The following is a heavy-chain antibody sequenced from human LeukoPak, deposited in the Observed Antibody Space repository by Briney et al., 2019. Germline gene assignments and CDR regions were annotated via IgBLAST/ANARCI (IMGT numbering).Heavy chain of an antibody. J-gene: IGHJ6*03. V-gene: IGHV3-30-3*01. CDR3: AKDPLAPPYSSSWYLLRPDVGDHYYYMDV. CDR2: ISYNGSNK. CDR1: GFTFSSYA. D-gene: IGHD6-13*01. Sequence: GGSLRLSCAASGFTFSSYAMHWVRQAPGKGLEWVAVISYNGSNKYYADSVKGRFTISRDNSKNTLYLQMNSLRAEDTAVYYCAKDPLAPPYSSSWYLLRPDVGDHYYYMDVWGKGTTVTVSS.